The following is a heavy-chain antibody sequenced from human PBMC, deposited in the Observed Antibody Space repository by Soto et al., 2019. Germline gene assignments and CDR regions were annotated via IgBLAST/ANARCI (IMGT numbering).Heavy chain of an antibody. CDR1: GFNFNSYT. D-gene: IGHD2-2*01. Sequence: KTVGSLRLSCSASGFNFNSYTMNWVRQAPGKGLEWVSSISRFSDRTYYADSVKGRFAIFRANAENSVYLQVNSLRAEDTAVYYCARDQSLPGATRLGASPVYYYYGMDVWGQGTTVTVSS. V-gene: IGHV3-21*06. CDR2: ISRFSDRT. CDR3: ARDQSLPGATRLGASPVYYYYGMDV. J-gene: IGHJ6*02.